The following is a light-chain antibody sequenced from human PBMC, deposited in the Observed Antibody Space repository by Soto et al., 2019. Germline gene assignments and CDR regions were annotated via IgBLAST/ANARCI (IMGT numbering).Light chain of an antibody. CDR1: QSISNW. Sequence: DIQMTQSPSTLSASVGDRVTITCRASQSISNWLAWYQQKPGKAPKLLIYGASSLESGVPSRFSGSGSGTEFTLSISSLQPDDFATYYCQQYNSYSLFFGQWTKLEIK. J-gene: IGKJ2*01. V-gene: IGKV1-5*01. CDR2: GAS. CDR3: QQYNSYSLF.